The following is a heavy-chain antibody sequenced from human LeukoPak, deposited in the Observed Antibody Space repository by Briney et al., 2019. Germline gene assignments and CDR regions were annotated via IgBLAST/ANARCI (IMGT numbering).Heavy chain of an antibody. V-gene: IGHV3-33*01. Sequence: QPGRSLTLSCAASGFTFSSFGMHWVRRAPGKGLEWVAVIWYDASDRYYADSVKGRFTISRDNSKNTLFLQMNSLRDDDTAVYYCVRGVGVSRFNYFDPWGQGTLVVVSS. CDR3: VRGVGVSRFNYFDP. D-gene: IGHD5-24*01. J-gene: IGHJ5*02. CDR1: GFTFSSFG. CDR2: IWYDASDR.